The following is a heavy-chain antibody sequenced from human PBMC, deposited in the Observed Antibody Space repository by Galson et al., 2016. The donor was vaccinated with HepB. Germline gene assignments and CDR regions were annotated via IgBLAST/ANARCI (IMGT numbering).Heavy chain of an antibody. CDR3: AGDCGYDGNGYCLSDY. D-gene: IGHD2-2*03. V-gene: IGHV3-30*04. Sequence: SLRLSCAASGFTFSNYPMHWVRQAPGKGLDWVAVISYDGNKKYYADSVKGRFTISRDISKNTLYLEMNSLRPEDTAVYSCAGDCGYDGNGYCLSDYWGQGTLVTVSS. CDR2: ISYDGNKK. J-gene: IGHJ4*01. CDR1: GFTFSNYP.